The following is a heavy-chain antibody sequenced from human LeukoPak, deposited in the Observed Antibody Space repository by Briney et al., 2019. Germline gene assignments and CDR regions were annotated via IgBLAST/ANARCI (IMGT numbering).Heavy chain of an antibody. D-gene: IGHD6-19*01. CDR3: AKGYSSGWYYFDY. CDR1: GFTFSSYG. V-gene: IGHV3-23*01. Sequence: SXRLXCAASGFTFSSYGMSWVRQAPGKGLEWVSAISGSGGSTYYADSVKGRFTISRDNSKNTLYLQMNSLRAEDTAVYYCAKGYSSGWYYFDYWGQGTLVTVSS. J-gene: IGHJ4*02. CDR2: ISGSGGST.